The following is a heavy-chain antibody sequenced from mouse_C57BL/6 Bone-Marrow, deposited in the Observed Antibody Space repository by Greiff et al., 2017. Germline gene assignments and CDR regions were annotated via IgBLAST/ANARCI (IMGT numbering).Heavy chain of an antibody. CDR3: TTPITTVVAPWYFDV. D-gene: IGHD1-1*01. V-gene: IGHV14-4*01. CDR2: IDPENGDT. CDR1: GFNIQDAY. J-gene: IGHJ1*03. Sequence: VQLQQSGAELVRPGASVKLSCTASGFNIQDAYMHWVKQRPEQGLEWIGWIDPENGDTEYASKFQGKATITADTSSNTAYLQLSSLTSEDTAVYYCTTPITTVVAPWYFDVWGTGTTVTVSS.